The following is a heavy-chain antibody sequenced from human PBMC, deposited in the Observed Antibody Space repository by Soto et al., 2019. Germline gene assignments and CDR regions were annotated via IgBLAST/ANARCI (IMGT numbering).Heavy chain of an antibody. Sequence: ASVKVSCKVSGYTLTELSMHWVRQAPGKGLEWMGGFDPEDGETIYAQKFQGRVTMTEDTSTDTAYMELSSLRSEDTAVYYCATAGYCSSTSCPAPNWFDLWGQGTLVTVSS. V-gene: IGHV1-24*01. CDR3: ATAGYCSSTSCPAPNWFDL. D-gene: IGHD2-2*01. CDR2: FDPEDGET. J-gene: IGHJ5*02. CDR1: GYTLTELS.